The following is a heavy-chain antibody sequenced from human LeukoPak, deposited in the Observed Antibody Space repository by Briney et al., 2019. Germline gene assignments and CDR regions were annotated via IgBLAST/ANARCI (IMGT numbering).Heavy chain of an antibody. CDR3: AKDLRYFGSGLGH. CDR2: ISYDGSNK. J-gene: IGHJ4*02. Sequence: GGSLRLSCAASGFTFSSYGMHWVRQAPGKGLEWVAVISYDGSNKYYADSVKGRFTIPRDNSKNTLYLQMNSLRAEDTAVYYCAKDLRYFGSGLGHWGQGTLVTVSS. D-gene: IGHD3-9*01. CDR1: GFTFSSYG. V-gene: IGHV3-30*18.